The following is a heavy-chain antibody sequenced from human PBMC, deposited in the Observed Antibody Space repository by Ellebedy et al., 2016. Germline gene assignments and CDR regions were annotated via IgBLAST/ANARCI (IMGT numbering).Heavy chain of an antibody. CDR2: INHSGST. CDR3: ARDGYSFDY. Sequence: SETLSLTXTVSGGSISSSSYYWSWIRQPPGKGLEWIGEINHSGSTNYNPSLKSRVTISVDTSKNQFSLKLSSVTAADTAVYYCARDGYSFDYWGQGTLVTVSS. D-gene: IGHD5-24*01. J-gene: IGHJ4*02. V-gene: IGHV4-39*07. CDR1: GGSISSSSYY.